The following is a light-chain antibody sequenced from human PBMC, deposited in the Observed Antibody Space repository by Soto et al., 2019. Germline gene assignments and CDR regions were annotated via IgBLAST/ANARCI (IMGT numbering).Light chain of an antibody. Sequence: EIVLTQSPATLSLSPGERATLSCRASQSVSSYLAWYQQKPGQAPRRLIYDSSNRAAGIPARFSGSGSGTDFTLTISSLAPEDFAVYYCQQRSNWPRTFGHGTKVEIK. CDR2: DSS. CDR3: QQRSNWPRT. J-gene: IGKJ1*01. V-gene: IGKV3-11*01. CDR1: QSVSSY.